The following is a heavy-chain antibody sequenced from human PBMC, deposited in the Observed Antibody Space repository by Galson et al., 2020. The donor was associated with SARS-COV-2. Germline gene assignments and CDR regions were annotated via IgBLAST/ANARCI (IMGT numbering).Heavy chain of an antibody. Sequence: GGSLRLSCAASGFTFSSYGMHWVRQAPGKGLEWVAVIWYDGSNQYYADSVKGRFTISRDNSKNTLYLQMNSLRAEDTAVYYCAKDLSAHILTGYPGAFDAFDIWGQGTMVTVSS. J-gene: IGHJ3*02. CDR3: AKDLSAHILTGYPGAFDAFDI. V-gene: IGHV3-33*06. CDR2: IWYDGSNQ. CDR1: GFTFSSYG. D-gene: IGHD3-9*01.